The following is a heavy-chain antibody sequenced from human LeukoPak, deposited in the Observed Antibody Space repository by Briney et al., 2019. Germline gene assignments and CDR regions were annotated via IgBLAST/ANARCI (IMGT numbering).Heavy chain of an antibody. V-gene: IGHV4-34*01. CDR2: INHSGST. CDR1: GGSFSGYY. CDR3: ARGGDTAMVYYFDY. D-gene: IGHD5-18*01. J-gene: IGHJ4*02. Sequence: PSETLSPTCAVYGGSFSGYYWSWIRQPPGKGLEWIGEINHSGSTNYTPSLKSRVTISVDTSKNQFSLKLSSVTAADTAVYYCARGGDTAMVYYFDYWGQGTLVTVSS.